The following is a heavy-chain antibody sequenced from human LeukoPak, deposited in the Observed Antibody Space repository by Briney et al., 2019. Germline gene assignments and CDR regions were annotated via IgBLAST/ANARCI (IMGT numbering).Heavy chain of an antibody. D-gene: IGHD6-19*01. CDR1: GFTFSTYS. Sequence: GGSLRLSCGASGFTFSTYSMTWVRQGPGKGLEWVSSIYPNGGSTFYADSVKGRFTISRDNSKNTLYLQMSSLRTEDTAIYYCAKDVVPDSGWDLDYWGQGTLVTVSS. V-gene: IGHV3-23*01. CDR2: IYPNGGST. CDR3: AKDVVPDSGWDLDY. J-gene: IGHJ4*02.